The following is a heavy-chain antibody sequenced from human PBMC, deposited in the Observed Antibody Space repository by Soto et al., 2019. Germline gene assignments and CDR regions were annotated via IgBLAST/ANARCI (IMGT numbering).Heavy chain of an antibody. CDR2: STGSGGST. CDR1: GFTFSAFA. CDR3: AKLSGYDYYYYIDV. Sequence: GGSLRLSCAASGFTFSAFAMNWVRQAPGKGLEWVSASTGSGGSTYYVDSVKGRFTISRDNSKNTLHLQMNSLRAEDSAVYYCAKLSGYDYYYYIDVWGKGTTVTVSS. J-gene: IGHJ6*03. V-gene: IGHV3-23*01. D-gene: IGHD1-26*01.